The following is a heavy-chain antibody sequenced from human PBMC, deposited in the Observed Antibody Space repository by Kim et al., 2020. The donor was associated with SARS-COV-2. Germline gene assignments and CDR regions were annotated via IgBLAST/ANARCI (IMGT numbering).Heavy chain of an antibody. Sequence: TLSLTCTVSGGSISSGGYYWSWIRQHPGKGLEWIGYIYYSGSTYYNPSLKSRVTISVDTSKNQFSLKLSSVTAADTAVYYCAREDSYSYGTDYWGQGTLVTVSS. J-gene: IGHJ4*02. CDR3: AREDSYSYGTDY. D-gene: IGHD5-18*01. CDR2: IYYSGST. V-gene: IGHV4-31*03. CDR1: GGSISSGGYY.